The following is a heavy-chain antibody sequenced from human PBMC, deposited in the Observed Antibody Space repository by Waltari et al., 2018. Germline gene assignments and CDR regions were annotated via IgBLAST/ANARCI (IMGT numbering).Heavy chain of an antibody. V-gene: IGHV4-38-2*02. J-gene: IGHJ4*02. CDR1: GYSISSGYY. D-gene: IGHD6-13*01. CDR3: AREQQLANFDY. CDR2: IYHSGST. Sequence: QVQLQESGPGLVKPSETLSLTCAVSGYSISSGYYWGWIRQPPGKGLEWIGSIYHSGSTYYNPSLKSRVTISVDTSKNQCSLKLSSVTAADTAVYYCAREQQLANFDYWGQGTLVTVSS.